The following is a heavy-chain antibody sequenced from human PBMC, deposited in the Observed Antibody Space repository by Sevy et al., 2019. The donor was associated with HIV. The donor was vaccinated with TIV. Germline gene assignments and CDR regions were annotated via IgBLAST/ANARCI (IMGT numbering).Heavy chain of an antibody. D-gene: IGHD2-2*01. V-gene: IGHV3-7*03. J-gene: IGHJ5*02. CDR2: IKEGGSEN. CDR3: ARVGGCSSTSCFAYWFDP. CDR1: GFTFSNYW. Sequence: GGSLRLSCAASGFTFSNYWMSWVRQAPGKGLEWVANIKEGGSENYYVDSVKGRFTISRDNAKNSLYLQMNSLRAEDTAVYCWARVGGCSSTSCFAYWFDPWGQGTLVTVSS.